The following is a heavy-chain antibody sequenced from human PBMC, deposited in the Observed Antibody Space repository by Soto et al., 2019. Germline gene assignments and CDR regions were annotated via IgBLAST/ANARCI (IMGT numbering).Heavy chain of an antibody. Sequence: SGPTLVNPTQTLTLTCTFSGFSLSTSGVGVGWIRQPPGKALEWLALIYWNDDKRYSPSLKSRLTITKDTSKNQVVLTMTNMDPVDTATYYCAHSSYYDSSGYYRGLFDYWGQGTLVTVS. CDR1: GFSLSTSGVG. CDR3: AHSSYYDSSGYYRGLFDY. D-gene: IGHD3-22*01. J-gene: IGHJ4*02. CDR2: IYWNDDK. V-gene: IGHV2-5*01.